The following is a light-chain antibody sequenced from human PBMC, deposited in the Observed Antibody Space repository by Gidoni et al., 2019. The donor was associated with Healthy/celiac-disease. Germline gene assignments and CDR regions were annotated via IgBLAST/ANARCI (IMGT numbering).Light chain of an antibody. CDR1: QSVSSY. Sequence: ATLSCRASQSVSSYLAWYQQKPGQAPRLLIYDASNRATGIPARFSGSGSGTDFTLTISSLEPEDFAVYYCQQRSNWRGVTFGPGTKVDIK. CDR3: QQRSNWRGVT. J-gene: IGKJ3*01. V-gene: IGKV3-11*01. CDR2: DAS.